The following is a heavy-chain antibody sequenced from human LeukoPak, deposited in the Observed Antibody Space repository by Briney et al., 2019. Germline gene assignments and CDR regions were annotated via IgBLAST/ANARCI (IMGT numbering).Heavy chain of an antibody. CDR1: GFTFSDYN. CDR2: ISGRSTTI. J-gene: IGHJ5*02. CDR3: ARRSDWFDP. Sequence: QSGGSLRLSCAASGFTFSDYNMNWVRQAPGKGLEWVSYISGRSTTIYYADSVKGRFTISRDNAKNSLYLQMNSLRDEDTALYYCARRSDWFDPWGQGTLVTVSS. V-gene: IGHV3-48*02.